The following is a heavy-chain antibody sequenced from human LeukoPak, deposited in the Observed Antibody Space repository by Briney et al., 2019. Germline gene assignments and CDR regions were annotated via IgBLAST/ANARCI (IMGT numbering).Heavy chain of an antibody. CDR1: GFTFSSCA. V-gene: IGHV3-23*01. D-gene: IGHD4-17*01. CDR3: ATNGDYLGPDY. J-gene: IGHJ4*02. CDR2: ISGSGGST. Sequence: GGSLRLSCAASGFTFSSCAMSWVRQAPGKGLEWVSAISGSGGSTYYADSVKGRFTISRDNSKNTLYLQMNSRRAEDTAVYYCATNGDYLGPDYWGQGTLVTVSS.